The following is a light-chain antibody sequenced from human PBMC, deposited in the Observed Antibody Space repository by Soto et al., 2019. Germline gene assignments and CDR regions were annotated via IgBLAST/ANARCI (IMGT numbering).Light chain of an antibody. V-gene: IGKV3-15*01. CDR2: GAS. CDR1: QSVSSN. J-gene: IGKJ2*01. CDR3: PQYHRWRPYT. Sequence: EIVMTQAPATLSVSPGERATLSCRASQSVSSNLAWYQQKPGQPPRLLIYGASTRSTGIPARFSGSGSGTEFSPTNSSLQSEDFGVYYCPQYHRWRPYTFGHRNKLET.